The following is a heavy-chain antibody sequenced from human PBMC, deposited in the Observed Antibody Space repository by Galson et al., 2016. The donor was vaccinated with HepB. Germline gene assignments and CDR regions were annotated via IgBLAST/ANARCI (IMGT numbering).Heavy chain of an antibody. CDR3: AKDIRSYGLFGRFDY. J-gene: IGHJ4*02. Sequence: SLRLSCAASGFTFSSYGMHWVRQAPGKGLEWVAVISYDGSNKYYADSVKGRFTISRDNSKNTLYLQMNSQRAEDTAVYYCAKDIRSYGLFGRFDYWGQGTLVTVSS. V-gene: IGHV3-30*18. CDR1: GFTFSSYG. CDR2: ISYDGSNK. D-gene: IGHD3-16*02.